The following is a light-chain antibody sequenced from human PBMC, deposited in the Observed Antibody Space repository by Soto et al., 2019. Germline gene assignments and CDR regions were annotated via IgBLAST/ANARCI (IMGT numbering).Light chain of an antibody. CDR2: DAY. J-gene: IGKJ2*02. Sequence: EVVVTQSRYTLSLSPGLTSTLPCRASQSVDRYVAWYQQKVGQAPRILIYDAYTRATGVGARFTGSGYATDFSLTITSLETEDFGVYYCQQRGKWPSTFGPGTKVDIK. CDR1: QSVDRY. V-gene: IGKV3-11*01. CDR3: QQRGKWPST.